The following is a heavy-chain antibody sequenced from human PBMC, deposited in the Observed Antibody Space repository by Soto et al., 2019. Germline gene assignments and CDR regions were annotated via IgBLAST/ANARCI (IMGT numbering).Heavy chain of an antibody. Sequence: QVQLVQSGAEEKKPGASVKVSCKASGYTFTSYAMHWVRQAPGQRLEWMGWINAGNGNTKYSQKFQGRVTITRDTSASTAYMELSSLRSEDTAVYYCARGSGVYPPFDYWGQGTLVTVSS. V-gene: IGHV1-3*05. D-gene: IGHD3-3*01. J-gene: IGHJ4*02. CDR3: ARGSGVYPPFDY. CDR2: INAGNGNT. CDR1: GYTFTSYA.